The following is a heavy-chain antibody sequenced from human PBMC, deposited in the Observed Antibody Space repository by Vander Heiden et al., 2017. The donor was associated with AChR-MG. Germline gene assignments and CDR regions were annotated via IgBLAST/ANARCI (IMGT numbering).Heavy chain of an antibody. V-gene: IGHV1-2*02. Sequence: QVQLVQSGAEVKRPGASVKVSCKASRYTFSGYYIQWVRQAPGRGLEWMGWIIPSDGDTSYAERFQGRVTMTRDTSTNTVYMELGSLGPDDTAVYFCARAKGLDVWGQGTTVTVSS. CDR3: ARAKGLDV. CDR2: IIPSDGDT. CDR1: RYTFSGYY. J-gene: IGHJ6*02.